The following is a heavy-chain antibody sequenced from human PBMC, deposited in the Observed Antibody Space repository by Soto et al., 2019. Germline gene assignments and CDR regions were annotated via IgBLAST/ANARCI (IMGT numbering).Heavy chain of an antibody. CDR1: GYSFTSYW. CDR3: ARLTPERGYYYGMDV. Sequence: GESLKISCKGSGYSFTSYWIGWVRQMPGKGLEWMGIIYPGDSDTRYSPSFQGQVTISADKSISTAYLQWSSLKASDTAMYYCARLTPERGYYYGMDVWGQGTTVTVSS. CDR2: IYPGDSDT. J-gene: IGHJ6*02. V-gene: IGHV5-51*01.